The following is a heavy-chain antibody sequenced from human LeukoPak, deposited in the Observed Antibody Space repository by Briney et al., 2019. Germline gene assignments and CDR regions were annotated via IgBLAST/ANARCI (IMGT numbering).Heavy chain of an antibody. D-gene: IGHD2-15*01. J-gene: IGHJ4*02. V-gene: IGHV3-30*18. Sequence: GGSLRLSCAASGFTFSSYDMDWVRQAPGKGLEWVAVISYDGSNKYYADSVKGRFTISRDNSKNTLYLQMNSLRAEDTAVYYCAKDQGSPGYCSGGSCLLGYWGQGTLVTVSS. CDR3: AKDQGSPGYCSGGSCLLGY. CDR1: GFTFSSYD. CDR2: ISYDGSNK.